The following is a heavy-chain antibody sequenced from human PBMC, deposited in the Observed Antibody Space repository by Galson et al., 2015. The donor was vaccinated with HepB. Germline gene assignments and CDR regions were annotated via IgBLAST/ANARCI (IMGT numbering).Heavy chain of an antibody. CDR1: GFTFSGSA. D-gene: IGHD1-26*01. J-gene: IGHJ5*02. V-gene: IGHV3-73*01. CDR2: IGGKSDNYAT. Sequence: SLRLSCAGSGFTFSGSAMHWVRQASGRGLEWVGRIGGKSDNYATAYTASVKGRFTISRDESKNTAYLQMNGLKTEDTAVYYCSRMGDVSGYSRTWGQGTLVTVSS. CDR3: SRMGDVSGYSRT.